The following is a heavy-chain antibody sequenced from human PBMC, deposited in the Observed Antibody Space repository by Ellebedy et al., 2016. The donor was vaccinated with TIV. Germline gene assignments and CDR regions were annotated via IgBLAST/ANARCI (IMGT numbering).Heavy chain of an antibody. J-gene: IGHJ4*02. CDR3: ARGFHPTYDSSPHPHDY. Sequence: SETLSLXXAVYGGSFSGYYWSWIRQPPGKGLEWIGEINHSGSTNYNPSLKSRVTISVDTSKNQFSLKLSSVTAADTAVYYCARGFHPTYDSSPHPHDYWGQGTLVTVSS. CDR1: GGSFSGYY. V-gene: IGHV4-34*01. D-gene: IGHD3-22*01. CDR2: INHSGST.